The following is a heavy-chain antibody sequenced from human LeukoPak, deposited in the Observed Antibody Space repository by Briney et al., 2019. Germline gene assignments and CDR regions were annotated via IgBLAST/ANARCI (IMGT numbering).Heavy chain of an antibody. CDR2: IYYSGST. CDR1: GGSISSYY. V-gene: IGHV4-59*01. D-gene: IGHD1-26*01. J-gene: IGHJ3*02. CDR3: ARYSGRTGGKDAFDI. Sequence: SETLSLTCTVSGGSISSYYWSWIRQPPGKGLEWIGYIYYSGSTNYNPSLKSRVTISVDTSKNQFSLKLSSVTAADTAVYYCARYSGRTGGKDAFDIWGQGTMVTVSS.